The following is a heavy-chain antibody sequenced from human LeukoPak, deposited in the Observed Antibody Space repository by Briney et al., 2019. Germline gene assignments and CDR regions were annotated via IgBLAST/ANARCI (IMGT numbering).Heavy chain of an antibody. CDR1: GFTFSSYA. V-gene: IGHV3-23*01. Sequence: GGSLRLSCTASGFTFSSYAMSWFRQAPGRGLEWVSAIDGSGGSTYYADSVKGRFTISRDNSRNTLYLQMNCLRAEDTAIYYCAKDRRLPWDYFDSWGQGTLVTVSS. CDR2: IDGSGGST. D-gene: IGHD5-12*01. CDR3: AKDRRLPWDYFDS. J-gene: IGHJ4*02.